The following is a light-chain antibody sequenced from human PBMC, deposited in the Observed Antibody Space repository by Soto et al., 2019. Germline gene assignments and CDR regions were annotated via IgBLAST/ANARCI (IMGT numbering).Light chain of an antibody. CDR1: QSVSSSY. Sequence: EIVLTQSPGTLSLSPGERATLSCRASQSVSSSYLAWYQQKPGQAPRLLFYGASSRATGIPDRFSGSGSGTDFTLTISRLEPEDFAVYYCQQYGSSPRMYTFGQGTKLEIK. J-gene: IGKJ2*01. CDR2: GAS. V-gene: IGKV3-20*01. CDR3: QQYGSSPRMYT.